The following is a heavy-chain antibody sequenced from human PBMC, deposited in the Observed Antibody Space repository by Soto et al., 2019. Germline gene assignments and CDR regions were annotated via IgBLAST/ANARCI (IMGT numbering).Heavy chain of an antibody. Sequence: PGESLKISCKGSGYTFPSYWIGWVRQMPGKGLEWMGIIYPGDSDARYSPSFQGQVTISVDMSISTAYLHLSSLKASDTAMYYCARILSPSYYYVPGWFDPWGQGTLVTVSS. J-gene: IGHJ5*02. CDR2: IYPGDSDA. V-gene: IGHV5-51*01. D-gene: IGHD3-10*02. CDR3: ARILSPSYYYVPGWFDP. CDR1: GYTFPSYW.